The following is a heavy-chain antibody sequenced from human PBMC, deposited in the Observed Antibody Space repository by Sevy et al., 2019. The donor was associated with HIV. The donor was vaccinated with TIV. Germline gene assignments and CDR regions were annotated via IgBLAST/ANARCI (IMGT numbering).Heavy chain of an antibody. D-gene: IGHD3-10*01. Sequence: GGSLRLSCAASGFTFSSSSMTWVRQAPGKGLEWVATISQGGSEEYYVDSVKGRFTISRDDAKNSLYLQMSSLRDEDTAVYYCARDDTASYLPVSWGQGTLVTVSS. CDR1: GFTFSSSS. CDR2: ISQGGSEE. J-gene: IGHJ4*02. CDR3: ARDDTASYLPVS. V-gene: IGHV3-7*01.